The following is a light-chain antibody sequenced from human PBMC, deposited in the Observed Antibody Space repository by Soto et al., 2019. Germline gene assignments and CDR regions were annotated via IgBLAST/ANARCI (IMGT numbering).Light chain of an antibody. Sequence: IQMTQSPSTLSASLGDRVTITCRASQSISSWLAWYQQKPGKAPKLLIYDASSLESGVPSRFRGSGSGTDFTFTISSLQPEDIEPYYCQQYDNLPITFGQGTRLEIK. V-gene: IGKV1-5*01. CDR2: DAS. CDR3: QQYDNLPIT. J-gene: IGKJ5*01. CDR1: QSISSW.